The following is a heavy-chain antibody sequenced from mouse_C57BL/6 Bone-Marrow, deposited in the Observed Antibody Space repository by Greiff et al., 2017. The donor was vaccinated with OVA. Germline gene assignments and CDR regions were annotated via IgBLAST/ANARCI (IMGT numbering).Heavy chain of an antibody. J-gene: IGHJ1*03. Sequence: EVQLVESGGGLVQSGRSLRLSCAPSGFTFSDFYMEWVRQAPGKGLEWIAASRNKANDYTTEYSASVKGRFIVSRDTSQSILYLQMNALRAEDTAIYYCARDAGYRYFDVWGTGTTVTVSS. V-gene: IGHV7-1*01. CDR1: GFTFSDFY. CDR2: SRNKANDYTT. CDR3: ARDAGYRYFDV.